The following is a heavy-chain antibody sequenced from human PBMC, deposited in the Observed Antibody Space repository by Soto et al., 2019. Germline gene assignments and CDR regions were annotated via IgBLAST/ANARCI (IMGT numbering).Heavy chain of an antibody. CDR3: ANDISSCLLLPAFDS. CDR2: ISGSGGST. D-gene: IGHD6-13*01. CDR1: GFTFSSYA. J-gene: IGHJ4*02. Sequence: GGSLRLSCAASGFTFSSYAMSWVRQAPGKGLEWVSAISGSGGSTYYADSVKGRFTISRDNSKNTLYLQMNSLRAEDTAVYYCANDISSCLLLPAFDSWGQGTLVTVSS. V-gene: IGHV3-23*01.